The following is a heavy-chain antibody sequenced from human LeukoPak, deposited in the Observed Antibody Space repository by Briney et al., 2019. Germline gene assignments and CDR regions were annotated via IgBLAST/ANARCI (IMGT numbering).Heavy chain of an antibody. V-gene: IGHV3-11*01. Sequence: GGSLRPSCAASGFTFSDYYMSWIRQAPGKGLEWVSYISSSGSTIYYADSVKGRFTISRGNAKNSLYLQMNSLRAEDTAVYYCARDRDWGSVNNFDYWGQGTLVTVSS. CDR1: GFTFSDYY. D-gene: IGHD7-27*01. CDR3: ARDRDWGSVNNFDY. CDR2: ISSSGSTI. J-gene: IGHJ4*02.